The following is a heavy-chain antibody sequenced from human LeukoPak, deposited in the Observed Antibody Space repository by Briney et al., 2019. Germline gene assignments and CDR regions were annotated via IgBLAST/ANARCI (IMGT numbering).Heavy chain of an antibody. CDR3: ARDPTSISSDDF. CDR1: GGSISKSRYY. J-gene: IGHJ4*02. V-gene: IGHV4-39*07. CDR2: IYSSGST. D-gene: IGHD2-2*01. Sequence: SETLSLTCTVSGGSISKSRYYWAWIRQPPGKGLEWIGSIYSSGSTYYNPSLKSRVTISVDTSKNHFSLRLSSVTAADTAVYYCARDPTSISSDDFWGQGTLVTVSS.